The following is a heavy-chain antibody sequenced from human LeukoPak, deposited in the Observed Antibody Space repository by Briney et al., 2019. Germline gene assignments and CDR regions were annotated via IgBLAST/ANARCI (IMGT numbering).Heavy chain of an antibody. CDR1: GGSFSGYY. J-gene: IGHJ4*02. CDR3: ARGFGREYNFAKY. D-gene: IGHD3-10*01. Sequence: PSETLSLTCAVYGGSFSGYYWSWIRQPTGKGLEWIGYIYYSGSTNYNPSLKSRVTISVDTSKNQFSLKLSSVTAADTAVYYCARGFGREYNFAKYWGQGTLVTVSS. CDR2: IYYSGST. V-gene: IGHV4-59*01.